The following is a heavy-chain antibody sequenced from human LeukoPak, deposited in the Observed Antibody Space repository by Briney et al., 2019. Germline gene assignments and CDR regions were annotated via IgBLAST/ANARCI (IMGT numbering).Heavy chain of an antibody. CDR1: GFTVSSNY. CDR3: ARESDSSPRAFDY. D-gene: IGHD3-22*01. Sequence: GGSLRLSCAASGFTVSSNYMSWVRQAPGTGLEWVSIIYSGGNTYYADSVKGRFTISRDNSKNTLYLQVNSLRAEDTAVYFCARESDSSPRAFDYWGQGTPVTVSS. V-gene: IGHV3-53*05. J-gene: IGHJ4*02. CDR2: IYSGGNT.